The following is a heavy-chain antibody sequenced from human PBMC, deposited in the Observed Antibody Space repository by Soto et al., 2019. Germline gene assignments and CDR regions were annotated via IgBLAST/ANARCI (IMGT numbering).Heavy chain of an antibody. D-gene: IGHD4-17*01. CDR1: EFTFANAW. J-gene: IGHJ4*02. CDR2: IKSKADGGTT. Sequence: GGSLRLSCAASEFTFANAWISWVRQAPGKGLEWVGRIKSKADGGTTDYAAPVKGRFTISRDESQNTLYLQMNSLKTEDTSVYYCTSLYYGHWGQGTLVTVSS. V-gene: IGHV3-15*01. CDR3: TSLYYGH.